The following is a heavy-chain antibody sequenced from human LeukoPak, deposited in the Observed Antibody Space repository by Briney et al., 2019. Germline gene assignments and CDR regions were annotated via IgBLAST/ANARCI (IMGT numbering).Heavy chain of an antibody. J-gene: IGHJ3*02. V-gene: IGHV4-34*01. Sequence: SETLSLTCSVYGGSFSDYFWSWIRQSSGKGLEWIGEIDDGGNTNYNPSLMSRVIVSMEKSKKQFSLVMRSVAAADTAVYYCARFSRITWGDWGDAFDIWGQGTTVIVSS. CDR1: GGSFSDYF. D-gene: IGHD2-21*02. CDR2: IDDGGNT. CDR3: ARFSRITWGDWGDAFDI.